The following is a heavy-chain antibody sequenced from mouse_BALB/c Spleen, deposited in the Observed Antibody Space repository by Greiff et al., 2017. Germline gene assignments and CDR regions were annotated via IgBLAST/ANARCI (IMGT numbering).Heavy chain of an antibody. D-gene: IGHD1-1*01. Sequence: EVQVVESGGGLVKPGGSLKLSCAASGFTFSSYAMSWVRQTPEKRLEWVASISSGGSTYYPDSVKGRFTISRDNARNILYLQMSSLRSEDTAMYYCASPTNYYGSSGAYWGQGTLVTVSA. V-gene: IGHV5-6-5*01. CDR1: GFTFSSYA. CDR2: ISSGGST. CDR3: ASPTNYYGSSGAY. J-gene: IGHJ3*01.